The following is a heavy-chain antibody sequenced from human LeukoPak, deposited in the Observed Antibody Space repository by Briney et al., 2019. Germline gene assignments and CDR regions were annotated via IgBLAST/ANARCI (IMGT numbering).Heavy chain of an antibody. CDR2: IYDGGST. J-gene: IGHJ3*02. CDR3: ARLSYSLNAFDI. V-gene: IGHV4-4*07. D-gene: IGHD2-15*01. Sequence: PSETLSLTCTVSGGSVNSYYLSWIRQPAGKTLEWIGRIYDGGSTNYNPSLKSRVTMSVDTSKNQISLKLKSVTAADTAVYYCARLSYSLNAFDIWGQGTMVTVSS. CDR1: GGSVNSYY.